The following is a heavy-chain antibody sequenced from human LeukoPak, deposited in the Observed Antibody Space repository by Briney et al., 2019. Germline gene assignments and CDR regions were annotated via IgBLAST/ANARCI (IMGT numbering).Heavy chain of an antibody. Sequence: KPSETLSLTCTVSGGSISSYCWSWIRQPPGKGLEWIGYIYYSGSTNYNPSLKSRVTISVDTSKNQFSLKLSSVTAADTAVYYCARQSIAARTFDYWGQGTLVTVSS. CDR1: GGSISSYC. CDR3: ARQSIAARTFDY. D-gene: IGHD6-6*01. V-gene: IGHV4-59*01. CDR2: IYYSGST. J-gene: IGHJ4*02.